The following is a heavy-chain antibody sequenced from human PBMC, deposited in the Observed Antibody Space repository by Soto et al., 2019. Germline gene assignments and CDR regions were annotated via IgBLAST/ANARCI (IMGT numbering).Heavy chain of an antibody. CDR1: GGSISSYY. J-gene: IGHJ4*02. V-gene: IGHV4-59*01. CDR2: IYYSGST. D-gene: IGHD6-19*01. Sequence: QVQLQESGPGLVKPSETLSLTCTVSGGSISSYYWSWIRQPPGKGLEWIGYIYYSGSTNYNPSHKSRVTIPLNTSQNQFSLKLSSVTAADTAVYYCARGRGIAVAGGFDYWGQGTLVTVSS. CDR3: ARGRGIAVAGGFDY.